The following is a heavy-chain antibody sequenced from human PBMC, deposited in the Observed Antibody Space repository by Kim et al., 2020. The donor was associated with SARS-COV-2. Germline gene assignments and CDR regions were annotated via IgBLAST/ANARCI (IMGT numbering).Heavy chain of an antibody. Sequence: QKFQGRVTITADKSTSTAYMELSSLRSEETAVYYCARVGVEMATHLLLDYWGQGTLVTVSS. D-gene: IGHD5-12*01. CDR3: ARVGVEMATHLLLDY. J-gene: IGHJ4*02. V-gene: IGHV1-69*04.